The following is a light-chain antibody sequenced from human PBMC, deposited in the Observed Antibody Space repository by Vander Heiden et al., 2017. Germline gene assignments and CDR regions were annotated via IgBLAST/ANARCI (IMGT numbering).Light chain of an antibody. Sequence: QSALTQPASVSGSPGQSIPIPCTGTSSDVGGYNYVSWYQQHPGKAPKLMIYDVSNRPPGVSNRFSGSKSGNTASLTISGLQAEDEAHYYCSSYTGSSTYVFGTGTKVTVL. V-gene: IGLV2-14*03. CDR3: SSYTGSSTYV. CDR2: DVS. J-gene: IGLJ1*01. CDR1: SSDVGGYNY.